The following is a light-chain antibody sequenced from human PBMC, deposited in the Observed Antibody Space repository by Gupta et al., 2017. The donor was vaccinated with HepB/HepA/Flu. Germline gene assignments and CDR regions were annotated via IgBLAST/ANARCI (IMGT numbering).Light chain of an antibody. CDR3: CSSSSSSTLYV. CDR2: DVS. J-gene: IGLJ1*01. CDR1: SSDIGTHNY. Sequence: QSALTQPASVSGSPGQSITISCTGTSSDIGTHNYVSWDQQNPGKAPKLIIHDVSDRPSGVSNRFSGSKSGNTASLTISGLQAEDEADYYCCSSSSSSTLYVFGTGTEVTVL. V-gene: IGLV2-14*01.